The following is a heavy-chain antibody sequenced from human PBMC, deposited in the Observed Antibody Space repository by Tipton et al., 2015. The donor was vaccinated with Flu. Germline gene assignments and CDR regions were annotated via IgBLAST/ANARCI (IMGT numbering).Heavy chain of an antibody. V-gene: IGHV4-4*07. CDR3: ARDGGVGSGWSYSGGNYYYGMDV. D-gene: IGHD6-19*01. CDR2: IYTSGNT. CDR1: GGSLSGYY. Sequence: TLSLTCNVSGGSLSGYYWSWIRQPAGKGLEWIGRIYTSGNTNYSPSLKSRVTMSVDTSKNQFSLKLSSVTAADTAVYYCARDGGVGSGWSYSGGNYYYGMDVWGQGTTVIVSS. J-gene: IGHJ6*02.